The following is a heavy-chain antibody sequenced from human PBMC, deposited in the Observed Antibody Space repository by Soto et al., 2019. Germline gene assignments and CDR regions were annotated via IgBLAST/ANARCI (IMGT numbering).Heavy chain of an antibody. Sequence: SVKVSCKASGGTFSSYAMSWVRQAPGQGLEWMGGIIPIFGTANYAQKFQGRVTITADKSTSTAYMELSSLRSEDTAVYYCARDRPRGHYGSGSSNYYGMDVWGQGTTVTVSS. V-gene: IGHV1-69*06. CDR3: ARDRPRGHYGSGSSNYYGMDV. J-gene: IGHJ6*02. CDR1: GGTFSSYA. D-gene: IGHD3-10*01. CDR2: IIPIFGTA.